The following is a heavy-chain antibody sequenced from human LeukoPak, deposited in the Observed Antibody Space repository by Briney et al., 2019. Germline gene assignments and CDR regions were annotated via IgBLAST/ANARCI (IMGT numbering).Heavy chain of an antibody. CDR2: ISGSGGST. J-gene: IGHJ5*02. CDR3: VKDRDIVVVHWFDP. V-gene: IGHV3-23*01. Sequence: PGGSLRLSCAASGFTFSSYAMSWVRQAPGKGLEWVSAISGSGGSTYYADSVKGRFTISRDNSKNTLYLQMNSLRAEDTAVYYCVKDRDIVVVHWFDPWGQGTLVTVSS. CDR1: GFTFSSYA. D-gene: IGHD2-2*01.